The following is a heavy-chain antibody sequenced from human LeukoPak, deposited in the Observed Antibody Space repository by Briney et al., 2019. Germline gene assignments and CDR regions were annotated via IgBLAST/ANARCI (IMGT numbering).Heavy chain of an antibody. V-gene: IGHV1-2*02. D-gene: IGHD3-22*01. Sequence: ASVKVSCKASGYTFTDYYVHWVRQAPGQGLEWMGWIKPNSGGTSYAQKFQGRVTVTRDTSINTAYMELSRLRSDDTAVYYCARDGRDSSGYYPDYWGQGTLVTVSS. CDR1: GYTFTDYY. CDR2: IKPNSGGT. CDR3: ARDGRDSSGYYPDY. J-gene: IGHJ4*02.